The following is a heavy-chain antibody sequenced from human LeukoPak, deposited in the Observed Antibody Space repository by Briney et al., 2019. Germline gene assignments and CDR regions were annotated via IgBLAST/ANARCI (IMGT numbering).Heavy chain of an antibody. CDR2: ISSSGSTI. D-gene: IGHD1-26*01. CDR1: GFTFSDYY. J-gene: IGHJ4*02. V-gene: IGHV3-11*01. Sequence: GGSLRLSCAAPGFTFSDYYMSWIRQAPGKGLEWVSYISSSGSTIYYADSVKGRFTISRDNAKNSLYLQMNSLRAEDTAVYYCAKATSSGTYPNFDYWGQGTLVTVFS. CDR3: AKATSSGTYPNFDY.